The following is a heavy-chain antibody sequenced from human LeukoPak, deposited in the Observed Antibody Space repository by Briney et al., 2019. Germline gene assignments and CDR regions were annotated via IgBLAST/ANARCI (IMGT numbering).Heavy chain of an antibody. J-gene: IGHJ6*02. V-gene: IGHV5-51*01. CDR1: GYGFTSYW. CDR2: IYPGDSDT. Sequence: GESLKISCKGSGYGFTSYWIGWVRQMPGKGLEWMGIIYPGDSDTRYSPSFQGQVTISADKSISTAYLQWSSLKASDTAIYYCARPIEKYSSREGAYYYYGMDVWGQGTTVTVSS. D-gene: IGHD6-13*01. CDR3: ARPIEKYSSREGAYYYYGMDV.